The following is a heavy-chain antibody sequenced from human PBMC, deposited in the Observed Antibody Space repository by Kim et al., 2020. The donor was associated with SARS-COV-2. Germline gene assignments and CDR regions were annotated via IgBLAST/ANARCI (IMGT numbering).Heavy chain of an antibody. V-gene: IGHV3-23*01. CDR3: AKDLMPMIVVVITPDAFDI. CDR2: ISGSGGST. Sequence: GGSLRLSCAASGFTFSSYAMSWVRQAPGKGLEWVSAISGSGGSTYYADSVKGRFTISRDNSKNTLYLQMNSLRAEDTAVYYCAKDLMPMIVVVITPDAFDIWGQGTMVTVSS. D-gene: IGHD3-22*01. J-gene: IGHJ3*02. CDR1: GFTFSSYA.